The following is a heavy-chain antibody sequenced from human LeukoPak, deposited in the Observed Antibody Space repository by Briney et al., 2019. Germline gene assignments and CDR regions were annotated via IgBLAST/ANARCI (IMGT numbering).Heavy chain of an antibody. Sequence: ASVKVSCKASGYTFTSYDINWVRQATGQGLEWMGWMNPNSGNTGYAQKFQGRVTMTRSTSISTAYMELSSLRSEDTAVYYCARTYSSGWVSYFEYWGQGTLVTVSS. CDR1: GYTFTSYD. CDR2: MNPNSGNT. CDR3: ARTYSSGWVSYFEY. D-gene: IGHD6-19*01. J-gene: IGHJ4*02. V-gene: IGHV1-8*01.